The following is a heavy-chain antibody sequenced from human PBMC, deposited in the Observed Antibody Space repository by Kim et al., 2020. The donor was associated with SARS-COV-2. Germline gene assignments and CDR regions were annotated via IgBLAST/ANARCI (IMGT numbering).Heavy chain of an antibody. CDR1: GFIFGSYI. D-gene: IGHD2-2*01. Sequence: GGSLRLSWAASGFIFGSYIMHWVRQAPGKGLEWVAVISFDGSNTYYADSVRGRFTISRDNSKNTLYLQMNSLRAEDTAVYYCAKDYWDLLLVPAPTRLDYWGQGTLVTVSS. CDR2: ISFDGSNT. J-gene: IGHJ4*02. CDR3: AKDYWDLLLVPAPTRLDY. V-gene: IGHV3-30-3*01.